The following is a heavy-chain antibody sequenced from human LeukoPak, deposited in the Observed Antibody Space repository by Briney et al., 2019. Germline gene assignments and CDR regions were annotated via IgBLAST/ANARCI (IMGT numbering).Heavy chain of an antibody. D-gene: IGHD3-22*01. CDR3: ARAPSEIGGYYPEYFRH. CDR2: IKSDGST. J-gene: IGHJ1*01. CDR1: GFTFSSYW. Sequence: PGGSLRLSCAASGFTFSSYWMHWVRQAPGKGLVWVSRIKSDGSTRYADSVKGRFTVSRDNAKNTVSVQMNSLRAEDTGVYYCARAPSEIGGYYPEYFRHWGQGTLVIVSS. V-gene: IGHV3-74*01.